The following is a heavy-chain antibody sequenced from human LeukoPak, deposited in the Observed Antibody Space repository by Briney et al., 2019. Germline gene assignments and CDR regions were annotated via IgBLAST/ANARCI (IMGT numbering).Heavy chain of an antibody. CDR3: TTEWYDSSGRDY. CDR1: GFTFSNAW. V-gene: IGHV3-15*01. D-gene: IGHD3-22*01. Sequence: GGSLRLSCAASGFTFSNAWMSWVRQAPGKGLEWVGRIKSKTDGGTTDYAAPVKGRFTISRDDSKNTLYLQMNSLKTEDTAVYYCTTEWYDSSGRDYWGQGTLVTVSS. CDR2: IKSKTDGGTT. J-gene: IGHJ4*02.